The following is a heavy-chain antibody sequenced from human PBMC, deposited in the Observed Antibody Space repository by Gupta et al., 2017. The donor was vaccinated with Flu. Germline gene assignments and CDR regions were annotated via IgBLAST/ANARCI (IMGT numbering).Heavy chain of an antibody. Sequence: DYAMHWVRQAPGKGLEWVSSISWNSGSIGYADSVKGRFTISRDNAKNSLYLQMNSLRAEDTALFYCAKASYYDTSGPIDYWGQGTLVTVSS. V-gene: IGHV3-9*01. CDR1: DYA. D-gene: IGHD3-22*01. CDR3: AKASYYDTSGPIDY. J-gene: IGHJ4*02. CDR2: ISWNSGSI.